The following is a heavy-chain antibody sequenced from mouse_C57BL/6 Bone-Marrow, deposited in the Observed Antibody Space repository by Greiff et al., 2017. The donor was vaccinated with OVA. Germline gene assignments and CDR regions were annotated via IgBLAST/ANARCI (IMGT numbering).Heavy chain of an antibody. D-gene: IGHD2-4*01. Sequence: VHVKQSGAELVRPGSSVKMSCKTSGYTFTSYGINWVKQRPGQGLEWIGYIYIGNGYTEYNEKFKGKATLTSDTSSSTAYMQLSSLTSEDSAIYFCARNSPYDYDPYGYFDVWGTGTTVTVSS. J-gene: IGHJ1*03. CDR2: IYIGNGYT. CDR1: GYTFTSYG. CDR3: ARNSPYDYDPYGYFDV. V-gene: IGHV1-58*01.